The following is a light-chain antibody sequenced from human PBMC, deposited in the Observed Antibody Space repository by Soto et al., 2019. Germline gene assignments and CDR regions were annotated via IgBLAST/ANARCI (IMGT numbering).Light chain of an antibody. Sequence: EMVFTQSPCTLSLSRGERANLSCRASHTISSSYLAWYQQKPGQAPRLLIYEASSRATGIPDRFSGSGSGTDFTLTISRLEPEDFAVYYCQQYRTFGQGTKVDIK. CDR2: EAS. J-gene: IGKJ1*01. CDR1: HTISSSY. CDR3: QQYRT. V-gene: IGKV3-20*01.